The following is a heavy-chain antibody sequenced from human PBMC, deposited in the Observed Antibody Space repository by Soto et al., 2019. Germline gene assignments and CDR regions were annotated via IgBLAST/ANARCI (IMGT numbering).Heavy chain of an antibody. Sequence: GGSLRLSCSASGFPFSIYAIHWVRQAPGKGLEYVSTISPNGDSTYYADSVKGRFAISRDNSKNTLYLQMSSLRAEDTAVYYCVKGEYYYDSGAYYPFDYWGQGTLVTVSS. J-gene: IGHJ4*02. V-gene: IGHV3-64D*06. CDR1: GFPFSIYA. D-gene: IGHD3-22*01. CDR3: VKGEYYYDSGAYYPFDY. CDR2: ISPNGDST.